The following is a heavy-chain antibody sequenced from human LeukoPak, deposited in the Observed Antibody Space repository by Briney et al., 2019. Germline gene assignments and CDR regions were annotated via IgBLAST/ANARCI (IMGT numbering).Heavy chain of an antibody. CDR2: FDPEDGET. J-gene: IGHJ4*02. V-gene: IGHV1-24*01. CDR3: ATSGGWLQSFDY. CDR1: GYTLTELS. Sequence: ASVKVSCKVSGYTLTELSMHWVRQAPGKGLEWMGGFDPEDGETIYAQKFQGRVTMTEDTSTDTAYMELSSLRSEDTAVYYCATSGGWLQSFDYWGQGTLVTVSS. D-gene: IGHD5-24*01.